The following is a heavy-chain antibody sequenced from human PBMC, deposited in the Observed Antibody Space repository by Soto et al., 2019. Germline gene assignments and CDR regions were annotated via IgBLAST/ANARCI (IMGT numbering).Heavy chain of an antibody. V-gene: IGHV4-39*01. CDR1: GGSISSSGYY. CDR2: IYYSGST. CDR3: ASQFSVHGDYGRYFEF. Sequence: QLQLQESGPGLVKPSETLSLTCTVSGGSISSSGYYWGWIRQPPGKGLEWIGTIYYSGSTYYNPSPMSRVTISVDTSKNQFSLKLSSVTGADTAVYYCASQFSVHGDYGRYFEFWGQGTLVTVSS. D-gene: IGHD4-17*01. J-gene: IGHJ4*02.